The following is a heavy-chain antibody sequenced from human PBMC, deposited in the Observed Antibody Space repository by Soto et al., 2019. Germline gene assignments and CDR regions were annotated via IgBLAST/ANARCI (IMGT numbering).Heavy chain of an antibody. CDR3: ARYKTRALTDY. CDR2: IYYSGST. CDR1: GGSISSGGYY. V-gene: IGHV4-31*03. J-gene: IGHJ4*02. D-gene: IGHD1-1*01. Sequence: SETLSLTCTVSGGSISSGGYYWSWIRQHPGKGLEWIGYIYYSGSTYYNPSLKSRVTISVDTPKNQFSLKLSSVTAADTAVYYCARYKTRALTDYWGQGTLVTVSS.